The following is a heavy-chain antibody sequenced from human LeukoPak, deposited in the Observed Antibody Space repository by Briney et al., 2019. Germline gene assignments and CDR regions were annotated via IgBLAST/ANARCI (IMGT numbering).Heavy chain of an antibody. D-gene: IGHD3-16*02. J-gene: IGHJ4*02. V-gene: IGHV1-18*01. Sequence: ASVKVSCKASGYTFTSYGISWVRRAPGQGLEWMGWISAYNGNTNYAQKLQGRVTMTTDTSTSTAYMELRSLRSDDTAVYYCAREEPYYDYVWGSYRPKSFDYWGQGTLVTVSS. CDR2: ISAYNGNT. CDR1: GYTFTSYG. CDR3: AREEPYYDYVWGSYRPKSFDY.